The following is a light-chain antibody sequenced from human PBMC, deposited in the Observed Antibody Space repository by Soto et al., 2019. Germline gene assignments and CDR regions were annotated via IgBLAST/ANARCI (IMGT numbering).Light chain of an antibody. J-gene: IGKJ2*01. V-gene: IGKV3-11*01. Sequence: EIMLTQSPATLSLSPGESATLSCRASQSVSSYLAWYQQKPGQAPRLLIYDASNRATGIPARFSGSGSGTDFTLTISSLEPEDFAVYYCQQRSNWPRATFGQGTKLEIK. CDR2: DAS. CDR1: QSVSSY. CDR3: QQRSNWPRAT.